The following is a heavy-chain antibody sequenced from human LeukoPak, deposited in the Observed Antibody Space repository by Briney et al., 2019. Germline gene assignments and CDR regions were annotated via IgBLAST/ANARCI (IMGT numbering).Heavy chain of an antibody. V-gene: IGHV3-21*01. J-gene: IGHJ4*02. CDR1: GFSFSSLA. CDR2: ISSSSSYI. Sequence: GGSLRLSCAASGFSFSSLAMSWVRQTPGKGLEWVSSISSSSSYIYYADSVKGRFTISRDNAKNSLYLQMNSLRAEDTAVYYCARGLARLVNWGQGTLVTVSS. D-gene: IGHD3-9*01. CDR3: ARGLARLVN.